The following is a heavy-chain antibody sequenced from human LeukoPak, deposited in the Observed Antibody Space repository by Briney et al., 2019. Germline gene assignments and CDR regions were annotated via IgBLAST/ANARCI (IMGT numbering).Heavy chain of an antibody. J-gene: IGHJ4*02. V-gene: IGHV3-74*01. CDR2: LNPDGTST. Sequence: PGGSLRLSCAASGFTFSSYWMYWVRQAPGKGLVWVSRLNPDGTSTNYADSVKGRFTISRDNAKNTLYLQMNSLRADDTAVYYCAGEAVAAAPRYWGQGTLVSVSS. CDR3: AGEAVAAAPRY. CDR1: GFTFSSYW. D-gene: IGHD6-13*01.